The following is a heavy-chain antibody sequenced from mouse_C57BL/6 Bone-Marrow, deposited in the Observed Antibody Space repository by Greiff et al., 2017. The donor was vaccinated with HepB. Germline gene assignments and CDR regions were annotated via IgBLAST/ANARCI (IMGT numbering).Heavy chain of an antibody. D-gene: IGHD2-4*01. CDR2: IYPRSGNT. CDR1: GYTFTSYG. Sequence: QVQLQQSGAELARPGASVKLSCKASGYTFTSYGISWVKQRTGQGLEWIGEIYPRSGNTYYNEKFKGKATLTADKSSSTAYMELRSLTSEDSAVYFCAYDYGALYWYFDVWGTGTTVTVSS. CDR3: AYDYGALYWYFDV. J-gene: IGHJ1*03. V-gene: IGHV1-81*01.